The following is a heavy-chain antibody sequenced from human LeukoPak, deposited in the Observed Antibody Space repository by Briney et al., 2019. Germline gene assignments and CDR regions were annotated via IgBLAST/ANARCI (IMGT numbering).Heavy chain of an antibody. CDR3: AAIVVVPAAKVYYYYGMDV. CDR1: GYTFTSYD. CDR2: MNPNSGNT. V-gene: IGHV1-8*01. Sequence: EASVKVSCKASGYTFTSYDINWVRQATGQGLEWMGWMNPNSGNTGYAQKFQGRVTMTRNTSISTAYMELSSLRSEDTAVYYCAAIVVVPAAKVYYYYGMDVWGQGTTVTVSS. D-gene: IGHD2-2*01. J-gene: IGHJ6*02.